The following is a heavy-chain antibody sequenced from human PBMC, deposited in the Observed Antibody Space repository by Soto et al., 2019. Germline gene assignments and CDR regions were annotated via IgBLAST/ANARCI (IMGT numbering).Heavy chain of an antibody. V-gene: IGHV4-34*01. Sequence: QVQLQQWGAGLLKPSETLSLTCAVYGGSFSGYYWSWIPQPPGKGLEGTGEINHSGSTNYNPSLKSRVTIPVDTPKTGVALQLSFVTAADTAVYCCARVGIAAGGNLPWFDPGGQRTLVIVCS. CDR1: GGSFSGYY. CDR2: INHSGST. J-gene: IGHJ5*02. D-gene: IGHD6-13*01. CDR3: ARVGIAAGGNLPWFDP.